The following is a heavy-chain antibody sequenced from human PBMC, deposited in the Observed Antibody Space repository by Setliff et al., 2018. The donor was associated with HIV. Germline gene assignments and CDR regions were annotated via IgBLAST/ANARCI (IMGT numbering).Heavy chain of an antibody. Sequence: PSETLSLTCAVYGGSFSGYYWSWIRQPPGKGLEWIGEINHSGSTNYNPSLKSRVTLSVDTSKNQFSLRLNSVTAADTAVYYCASRATIFGVDYYLDVWGKGTTVTVSS. D-gene: IGHD3-3*01. CDR3: ASRATIFGVDYYLDV. CDR2: INHSGST. CDR1: GGSFSGYY. V-gene: IGHV4-34*01. J-gene: IGHJ6*03.